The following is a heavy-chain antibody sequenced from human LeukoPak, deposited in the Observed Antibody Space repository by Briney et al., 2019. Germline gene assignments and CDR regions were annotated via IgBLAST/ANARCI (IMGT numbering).Heavy chain of an antibody. V-gene: IGHV1-18*01. CDR2: ISAYNGNT. D-gene: IGHD4-23*01. Sequence: EASVKVSCKASGYTFSTYGISWVRQAPGQGLEWMGWISAYNGNTNYAQKLQGRVTMTTDTSTSTAYMELRSLRSDDTAVYYCARDPDMTTVAPPDYWGQGTLVTVSS. CDR3: ARDPDMTTVAPPDY. CDR1: GYTFSTYG. J-gene: IGHJ4*02.